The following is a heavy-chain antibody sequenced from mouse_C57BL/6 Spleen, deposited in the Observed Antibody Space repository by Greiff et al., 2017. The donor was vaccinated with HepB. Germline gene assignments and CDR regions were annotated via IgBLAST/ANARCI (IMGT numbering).Heavy chain of an antibody. Sequence: EVQLQQSGPELVKPGASVKMSCKASGYTFTDYNMHWVKQSHGKSLEWIGYINPNNGGTSYNQKFKGKATLTVNKSSSTAYMELGSLTSEDSAVYYCARSNYSNYGGFDYWGQGTTLTVSS. J-gene: IGHJ2*01. CDR3: ARSNYSNYGGFDY. V-gene: IGHV1-22*01. D-gene: IGHD2-5*01. CDR2: INPNNGGT. CDR1: GYTFTDYN.